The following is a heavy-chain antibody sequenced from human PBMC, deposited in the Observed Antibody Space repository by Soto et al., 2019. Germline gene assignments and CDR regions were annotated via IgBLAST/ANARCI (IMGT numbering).Heavy chain of an antibody. CDR2: IIPIFGTA. Sequence: ASVKVSCKASGGTFSSYAISWVRQAPGQGLEWMGGIIPIFGTANYAQKFRGRVTITADKSTSTAYMELSSLRSEDTAVYYCASYPWSFDGYYAYFDYWGQGTLVTVSS. J-gene: IGHJ4*02. V-gene: IGHV1-69*06. CDR1: GGTFSSYA. CDR3: ASYPWSFDGYYAYFDY. D-gene: IGHD3-3*01.